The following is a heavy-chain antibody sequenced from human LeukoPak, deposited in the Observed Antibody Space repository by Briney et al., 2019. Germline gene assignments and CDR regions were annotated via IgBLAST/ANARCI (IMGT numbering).Heavy chain of an antibody. V-gene: IGHV4-39*01. CDR1: GGSISSSRYY. Sequence: SETLSLTCTVSGGSISSSRYYWGWIRQPPGKGLEWIGRMYYSGSTYYSPSLQSRVTISVDTSKNQFSLKLSSVTAADTAVYYCARHAQSGSKKHFDYWGQGTLVTVSS. CDR2: MYYSGST. CDR3: ARHAQSGSKKHFDY. J-gene: IGHJ4*02. D-gene: IGHD1-26*01.